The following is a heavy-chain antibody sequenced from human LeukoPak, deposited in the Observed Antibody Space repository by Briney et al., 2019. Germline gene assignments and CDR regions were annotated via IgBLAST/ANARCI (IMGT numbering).Heavy chain of an antibody. D-gene: IGHD6-6*01. CDR2: ISGSGGST. J-gene: IGHJ4*02. V-gene: IGHV3-23*01. Sequence: GGTLRLSCAASGFTFSSYGMSWVRQAPGKGLEWVSGISGSGGSTYYADSVKGRFTISRDNSKNTLYLQMYSLRAEDTAVYYCAKVSYSSSSYWGQGTLVTVSS. CDR1: GFTFSSYG. CDR3: AKVSYSSSSY.